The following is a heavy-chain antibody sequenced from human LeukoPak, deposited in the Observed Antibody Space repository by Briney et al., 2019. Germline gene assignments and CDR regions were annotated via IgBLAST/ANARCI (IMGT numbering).Heavy chain of an antibody. Sequence: PGGSLRLSCAASGFTFSNYSMNWVRQAPGKGLEWVSSISSSSSYIYYADSVKGRFTISRDNAKNSLYLQVNSLRAEDTAVYYCARQGLLWFGETLDYWGQGTLVTVSS. D-gene: IGHD3-10*01. CDR2: ISSSSSYI. J-gene: IGHJ4*02. CDR1: GFTFSNYS. V-gene: IGHV3-21*01. CDR3: ARQGLLWFGETLDY.